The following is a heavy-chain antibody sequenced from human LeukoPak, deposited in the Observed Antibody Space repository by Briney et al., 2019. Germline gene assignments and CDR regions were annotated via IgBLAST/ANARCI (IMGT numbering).Heavy chain of an antibody. Sequence: SETLSLTCAVYGGSFSGYYWSWIRQPPGKGLEWIGEINHSGSTNYNPSLKSRVTISVDTSKNQFSLKLSSVTAEDTAVYYCATFPSGSWSVYWGQGTLVTVSS. J-gene: IGHJ4*02. CDR2: INHSGST. V-gene: IGHV4-34*01. CDR3: ATFPSGSWSVY. D-gene: IGHD1-26*01. CDR1: GGSFSGYY.